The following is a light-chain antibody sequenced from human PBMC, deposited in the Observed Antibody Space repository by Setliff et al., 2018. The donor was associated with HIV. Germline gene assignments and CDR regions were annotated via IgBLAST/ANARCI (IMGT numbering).Light chain of an antibody. CDR1: SSDIGRYNL. J-gene: IGLJ1*01. V-gene: IGLV2-23*01. CDR2: QAT. Sequence: QSALTQPASVSGSPGQSITISCTGTSSDIGRYNLVSWYQQYPGKAPKLMLYQATKRPSGVSNRFSCSKSGNTASLTISGLQAEDEADYYCCSNTGSNTYVFGSGTKVTV. CDR3: CSNTGSNTYV.